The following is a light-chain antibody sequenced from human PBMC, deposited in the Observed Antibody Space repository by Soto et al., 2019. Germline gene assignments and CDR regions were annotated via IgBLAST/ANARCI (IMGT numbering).Light chain of an antibody. Sequence: LLTQSPSTLSLSAGDRAALSCRARQSVSSYLAWYQQKPGQAPRLLIYDASNRATGIPARSSGSGSGTDFTPTISSLEPEDFEVYYCQQRGSWPITFGQGTRLEIK. CDR3: QQRGSWPIT. CDR2: DAS. CDR1: QSVSSY. J-gene: IGKJ5*01. V-gene: IGKV3-11*01.